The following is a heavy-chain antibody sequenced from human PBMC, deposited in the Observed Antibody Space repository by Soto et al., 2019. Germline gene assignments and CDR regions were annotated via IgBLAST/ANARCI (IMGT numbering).Heavy chain of an antibody. V-gene: IGHV1-58*01. CDR3: AAGSGSYDYYYYGMDV. CDR2: IVVGSGNT. CDR1: GFTFTSSA. J-gene: IGHJ6*02. Sequence: SVKVSCKASGFTFTSSAVQWVRQARGQRLEWIGWIVVGSGNTNYAQKFQERVTITRDMSTSTAYMELSSLRSEDTAAYYCAAGSGSYDYYYYGMDVWGQGSTVTVTS. D-gene: IGHD1-26*01.